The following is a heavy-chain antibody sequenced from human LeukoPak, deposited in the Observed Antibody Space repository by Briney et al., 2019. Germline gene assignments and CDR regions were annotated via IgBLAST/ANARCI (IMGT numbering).Heavy chain of an antibody. D-gene: IGHD5-18*01. Sequence: PGGSLRLSCAASGFTFSSYGMHWVRQAPGKGLEWVAVISYDRSNKYYADSVKGRFTISRDNSKNTLYLQMNSLRAEDTAVYYCAKELDVDTPVVDYWGQGTLVTVSS. V-gene: IGHV3-30*18. CDR2: ISYDRSNK. CDR1: GFTFSSYG. CDR3: AKELDVDTPVVDY. J-gene: IGHJ4*02.